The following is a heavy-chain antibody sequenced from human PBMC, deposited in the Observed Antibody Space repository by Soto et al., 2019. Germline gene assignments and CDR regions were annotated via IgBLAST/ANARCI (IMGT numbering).Heavy chain of an antibody. CDR1: GGSFSGYY. CDR3: ARGRLYYDILTGYYNVGDFDY. V-gene: IGHV4-34*01. J-gene: IGHJ4*02. Sequence: SETLSLTCAVYGGSFSGYYWSWIRQPPGKGLEWIGEINHSGSTNYNPSLKSRVAISVDTSKNQFSLKLSSVTAADTAVYYCARGRLYYDILTGYYNVGDFDYWGQGTLVTVSS. CDR2: INHSGST. D-gene: IGHD3-9*01.